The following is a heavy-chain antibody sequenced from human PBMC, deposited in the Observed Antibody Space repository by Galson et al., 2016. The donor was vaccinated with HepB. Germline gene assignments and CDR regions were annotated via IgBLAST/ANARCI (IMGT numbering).Heavy chain of an antibody. J-gene: IGHJ3*02. CDR2: IIPVFGTS. D-gene: IGHD1-26*01. V-gene: IGHV1-69*06. CDR1: GGTFNMYA. Sequence: SVKVSCKASGGTFNMYAISWVRQAPGQGLEWMGRIIPVFGTSNYAQKFQGRVTFTADKSTTTAYMELSSLRSDDTAMYYCSSPQELYSGSYPGGDRDSFDIWGQGTRVTVSS. CDR3: SSPQELYSGSYPGGDRDSFDI.